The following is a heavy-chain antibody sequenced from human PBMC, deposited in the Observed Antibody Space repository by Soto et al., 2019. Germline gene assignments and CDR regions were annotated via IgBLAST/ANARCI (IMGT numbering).Heavy chain of an antibody. CDR3: AKGQHCSSNSCYFYYYGMDV. D-gene: IGHD2-2*01. CDR2: ISYDGSNK. Sequence: QVQLVESGGGVVQPGRSLRLSCAASGFIFNTYDMHWVRQAPGKGLEWVAVISYDGSNKYYADSVKGRLTISRDNSKKMLYLQMNSLRPEDTAVYYCAKGQHCSSNSCYFYYYGMDVWGQGTKVAVSS. V-gene: IGHV3-30*18. J-gene: IGHJ6*02. CDR1: GFIFNTYD.